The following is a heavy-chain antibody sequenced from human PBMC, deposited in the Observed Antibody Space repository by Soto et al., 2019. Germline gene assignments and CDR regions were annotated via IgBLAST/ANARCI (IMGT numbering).Heavy chain of an antibody. V-gene: IGHV3-33*01. CDR2: LWSGGSNK. CDR3: ARALQYQNWLDP. D-gene: IGHD4-4*01. CDR1: GFTLSNYG. Sequence: QVQLVESGGGVVQPGRSLRLSCAASGFTLSNYGMHLVRQAPGKGLELVAVLWSGGSNKYYADSVKGRFTISRDNSKNTLYLQMNSLRAEDTAVYYCARALQYQNWLDPWGQGTLVTVSS. J-gene: IGHJ5*02.